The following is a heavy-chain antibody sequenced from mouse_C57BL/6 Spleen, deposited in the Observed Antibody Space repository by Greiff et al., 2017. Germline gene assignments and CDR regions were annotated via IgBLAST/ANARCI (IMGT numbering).Heavy chain of an antibody. CDR1: GFSFNTYA. V-gene: IGHV10-1*01. D-gene: IGHD2-4*01. CDR2: IRSKSNNYAT. Sequence: EVKLMESGGGLVQPKGSLKLSCAASGFSFNTYAMNWVRQAPGQGLEWVARIRSKSNNYATYYADSVKDRFTISRDASASMLYLQKNNLKTEDTAMSACVRQYDYHYNAMEYWGQGTSVTV. CDR3: VRQYDYHYNAMEY. J-gene: IGHJ4*01.